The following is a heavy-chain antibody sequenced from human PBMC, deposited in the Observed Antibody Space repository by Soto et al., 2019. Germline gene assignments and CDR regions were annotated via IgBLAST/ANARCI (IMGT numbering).Heavy chain of an antibody. V-gene: IGHV3-30-3*01. CDR2: ISYDGSNK. D-gene: IGHD1-26*01. CDR3: AVSGSYFYNGMDV. CDR1: GFTFSSYA. Sequence: GGSLRLSCAASGFTFSSYAMHWVRQAPGKGLEWVAVISYDGSNKYYADSVKGRFTISRDNSKNTLYLQMNSLRAEDTAVYYCAVSGSYFYNGMDVWGQGTTVTVSS. J-gene: IGHJ6*02.